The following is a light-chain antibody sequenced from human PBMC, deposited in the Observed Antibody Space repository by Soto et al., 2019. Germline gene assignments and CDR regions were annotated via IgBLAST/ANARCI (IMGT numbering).Light chain of an antibody. V-gene: IGKV1-5*03. CDR1: QSVNDW. J-gene: IGKJ1*01. CDR3: QQYASNPWT. CDR2: WAS. Sequence: DIQMTQSPSTLSASIGDRVTITCRASQSVNDWLAWFQQKPGRAPKLLIYWASSVESGVPSRFSGSQSGTEFTLTISSLQPDDFATSYCQQYASNPWTFGQGTKV.